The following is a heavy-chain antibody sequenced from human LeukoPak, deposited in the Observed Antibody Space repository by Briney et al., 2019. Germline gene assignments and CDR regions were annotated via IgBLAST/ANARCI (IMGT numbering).Heavy chain of an antibody. CDR1: GGSFSGYY. J-gene: IGHJ5*02. CDR3: ARPGYCSGGSCPRWFDP. V-gene: IGHV4-34*01. CDR2: INHSGST. Sequence: SETLSLTCAVYGGSFSGYYWSWIRQPPGKGLEWIGEINHSGSTNYNPSLKSRVTISVDTSKNQFSLKLSSVTAVDTAVYYCARPGYCSGGSCPRWFDPWGQGTLVTVSS. D-gene: IGHD2-15*01.